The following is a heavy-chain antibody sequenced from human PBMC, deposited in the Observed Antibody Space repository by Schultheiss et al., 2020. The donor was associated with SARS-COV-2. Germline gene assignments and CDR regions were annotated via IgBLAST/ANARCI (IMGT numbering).Heavy chain of an antibody. Sequence: GGSLRLSCAASGLTFSIYAMHWVRQAPGKGLEWVAVVSNDGYRKYYEDFVRGRFSISRDNSKNTLELQMDSLTFEDTAIYYCARDYREGGSYFFFGYWGQGTLVTVSS. D-gene: IGHD1-26*01. J-gene: IGHJ4*02. V-gene: IGHV3-30-3*01. CDR2: VSNDGYRK. CDR3: ARDYREGGSYFFFGY. CDR1: GLTFSIYA.